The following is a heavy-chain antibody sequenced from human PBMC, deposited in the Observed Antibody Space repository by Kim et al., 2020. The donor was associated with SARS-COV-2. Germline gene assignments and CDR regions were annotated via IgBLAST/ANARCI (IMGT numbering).Heavy chain of an antibody. CDR3: VRAPITMIVVVNAFDI. CDR1: GGSISSGGYY. D-gene: IGHD3-22*01. CDR2: IYYSGST. V-gene: IGHV4-31*03. J-gene: IGHJ3*02. Sequence: SETLSLTCTVSGGSISSGGYYWSWIHQHPGKGLEWIGYIYYSGSTYYNPSLKSRVTISVDTSKNQFSLKLSSVTAADTAVYYCVRAPITMIVVVNAFDIWGQGTMVTVSS.